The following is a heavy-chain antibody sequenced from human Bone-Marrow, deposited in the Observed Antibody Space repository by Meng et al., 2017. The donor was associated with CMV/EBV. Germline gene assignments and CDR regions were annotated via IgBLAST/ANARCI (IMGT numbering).Heavy chain of an antibody. J-gene: IGHJ4*02. CDR1: GFTFSGSA. CDR2: IRSKANSYAT. D-gene: IGHD3-3*01. Sequence: GGSLRLSCAASGFTFSGSAMHWVRQASGKGLEWVGRIRSKANSYATAYAASVKGRFTISRDDSKNTAYLQMNSLKTEDTAVYYCTRHLTTIFGVAVHWGQGTLVTVYS. V-gene: IGHV3-73*01. CDR3: TRHLTTIFGVAVH.